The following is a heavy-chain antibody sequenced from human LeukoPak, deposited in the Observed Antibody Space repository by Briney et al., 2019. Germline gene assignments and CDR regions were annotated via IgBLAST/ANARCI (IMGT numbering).Heavy chain of an antibody. CDR1: GYTFTSYY. CDR3: VGSGYSGWFDP. D-gene: IGHD3-22*01. J-gene: IGHJ5*02. CDR2: INPSGGST. V-gene: IGHV1-46*01. Sequence: GASVKVSCKASGYTFTSYYMHWVRQAPGQGLEWMGIINPSGGSTSYAQKFQGRVTMTRDTSTSTVYMELSSLRSEDTAVYYCVGSGYSGWFDPWGQGTLVTVSS.